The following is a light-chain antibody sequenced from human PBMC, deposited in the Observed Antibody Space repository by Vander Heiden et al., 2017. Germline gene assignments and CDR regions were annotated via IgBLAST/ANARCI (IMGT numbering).Light chain of an antibody. V-gene: IGLV2-23*02. Sequence: SPGQSITISCTGATSAVGTYNLVSWYQQHPGKAPKVMIYEVTKRPSAVSTRFSGSKSGNTASLTISGLQAEDEADYYCCSYAGGSTLVFGGGTKLTVL. CDR2: EVT. CDR1: TSAVGTYNL. J-gene: IGLJ2*01. CDR3: CSYAGGSTLV.